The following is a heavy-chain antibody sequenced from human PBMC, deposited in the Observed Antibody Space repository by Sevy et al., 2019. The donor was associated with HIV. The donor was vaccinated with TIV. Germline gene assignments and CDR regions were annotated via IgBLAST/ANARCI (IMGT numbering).Heavy chain of an antibody. Sequence: GGSLRLSCAASGFTFSSYIMNWVRQAPGMGLEWVSSISSGGDYIYYTNSVKGRFTFSRDKAKNSLYLHMNSLRAEDTAVYYCAREKYSYASGFDYWGQGTLVTVSS. J-gene: IGHJ4*02. V-gene: IGHV3-21*01. CDR2: ISSGGDYI. CDR1: GFTFSSYI. D-gene: IGHD5-18*01. CDR3: AREKYSYASGFDY.